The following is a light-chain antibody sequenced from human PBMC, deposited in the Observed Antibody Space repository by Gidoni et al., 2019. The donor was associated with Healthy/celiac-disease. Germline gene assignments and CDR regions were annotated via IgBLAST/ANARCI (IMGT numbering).Light chain of an antibody. CDR2: GAS. Sequence: EIVLTQSPGTLSLSPGERATLYCRASQSVSSSYLAWYQQKPGQAPRLLIYGASSRATGIPDRFSGSGSGTDFTLTISRLEPEDFAVYYCQQYGSLFTFXPXTKVDIK. CDR3: QQYGSLFT. J-gene: IGKJ3*01. CDR1: QSVSSSY. V-gene: IGKV3-20*01.